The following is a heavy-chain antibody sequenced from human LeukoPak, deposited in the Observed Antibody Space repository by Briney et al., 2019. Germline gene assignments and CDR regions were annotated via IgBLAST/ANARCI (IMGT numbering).Heavy chain of an antibody. Sequence: SETLSLTCAVSGGSLSSYDWSWVRQPPGKGLEWIGYIYYSGSTNYNPSLKSRGTISVDTSKNQFSLKLSSVPAAHTAVYHCAKYVSTGWSAPWGQGTLVTVSS. V-gene: IGHV4-59*08. D-gene: IGHD5/OR15-5a*01. CDR1: GGSLSSYD. CDR3: AKYVSTGWSAP. J-gene: IGHJ5*02. CDR2: IYYSGST.